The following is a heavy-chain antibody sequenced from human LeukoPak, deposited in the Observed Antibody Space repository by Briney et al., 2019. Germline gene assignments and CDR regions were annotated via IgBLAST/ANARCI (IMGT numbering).Heavy chain of an antibody. D-gene: IGHD3-22*01. CDR3: AKASGYYGDAFDI. Sequence: PGGSLSLSCAASGFTFSSYAINWVRQAPGKGLEWVSAISGSGGSTYCADSVKGRFTISRDNSKNTLYLQMNSLRAEDTALYYCAKASGYYGDAFDIWGQGTMVTVSS. J-gene: IGHJ3*02. CDR2: ISGSGGST. V-gene: IGHV3-23*01. CDR1: GFTFSSYA.